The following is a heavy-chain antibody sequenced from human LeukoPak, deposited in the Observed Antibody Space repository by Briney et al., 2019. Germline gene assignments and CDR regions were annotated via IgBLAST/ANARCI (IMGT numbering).Heavy chain of an antibody. D-gene: IGHD6-19*01. CDR3: ARGAVAAYLPGVYYFDY. CDR2: IYYSGST. V-gene: IGHV4-59*01. CDR1: GVSISSYY. Sequence: SETLSLTCTISGVSISSYYWSWIRQPPGKGLEWIGYIYYSGSTNYNPSLKSRVTISVDTSKNQFSLKLSSVTAADTAVYYCARGAVAAYLPGVYYFDYWGQGTLVTVSS. J-gene: IGHJ4*02.